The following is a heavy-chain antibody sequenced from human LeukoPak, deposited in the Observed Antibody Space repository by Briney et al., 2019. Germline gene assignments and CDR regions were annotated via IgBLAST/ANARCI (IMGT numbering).Heavy chain of an antibody. J-gene: IGHJ4*02. D-gene: IGHD3-16*01. CDR1: GFTFSSYW. V-gene: IGHV3-7*01. CDR2: IKQDGSEK. CDR3: TTKHVGGTMPSDY. Sequence: GGSLRLSCAASGFTFSSYWMSWVRQAPGKGLEWVANIKQDGSEKYYVDSVKGRFTISRDNAKNSLYLQMNSLRAEDTAVYYCTTKHVGGTMPSDYWGQGTLVTVSS.